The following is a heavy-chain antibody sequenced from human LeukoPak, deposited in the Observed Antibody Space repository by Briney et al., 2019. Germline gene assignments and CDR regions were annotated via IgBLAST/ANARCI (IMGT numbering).Heavy chain of an antibody. J-gene: IGHJ4*02. CDR1: GFTFSSYE. CDR2: ISSSGSTI. Sequence: QAGGSLRLSCAASGFTFSSYEMNWVRQAPGKGLEWVSYISSSGSTIYYADSVKGRFTISRDNAKNSLYLQMNSLRAEDTAVYYCARVPYYDFWSGYSLDYWGQGTLVTVSS. D-gene: IGHD3-3*01. V-gene: IGHV3-48*03. CDR3: ARVPYYDFWSGYSLDY.